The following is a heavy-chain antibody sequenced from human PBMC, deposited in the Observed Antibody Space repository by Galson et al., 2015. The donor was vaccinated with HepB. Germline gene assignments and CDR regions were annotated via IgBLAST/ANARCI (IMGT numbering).Heavy chain of an antibody. Sequence: SVKVSCKASGGTFSSYAINWVRQAPGQGLEWMGGIIPILDIPNYAQKFQGRVTITADKSTSTAYMELSSLRSEDTTVYYCAVGSDWDYDGVYYHYYMDVWGKGTAVTVSS. V-gene: IGHV1-69*10. CDR2: IIPILDIP. D-gene: IGHD1-7*01. J-gene: IGHJ6*03. CDR1: GGTFSSYA. CDR3: AVGSDWDYDGVYYHYYMDV.